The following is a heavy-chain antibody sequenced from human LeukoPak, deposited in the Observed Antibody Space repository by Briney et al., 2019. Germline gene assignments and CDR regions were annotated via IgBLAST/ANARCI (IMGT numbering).Heavy chain of an antibody. J-gene: IGHJ4*02. D-gene: IGHD6-19*01. CDR3: ARHRAGYSSGWYPSFDY. CDR1: GGSFSSYY. CDR2: IYYSGST. V-gene: IGHV4-39*01. Sequence: SETLSLTCAVYGGSFSSYYWSWIRQPPGKGLEWIGSIYYSGSTYYNPSLKSRVTISVDTSKNQFSLKLSSVTAADTAVYYCARHRAGYSSGWYPSFDYWGQGTLVTVSS.